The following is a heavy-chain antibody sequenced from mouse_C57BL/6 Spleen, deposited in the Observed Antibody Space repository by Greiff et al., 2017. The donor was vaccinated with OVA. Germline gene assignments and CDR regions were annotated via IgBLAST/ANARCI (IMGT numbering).Heavy chain of an antibody. V-gene: IGHV1-76*01. CDR2: IYPGSGNT. J-gene: IGHJ2*01. Sequence: QVQLQQSGAELVRPGASVKLSCKASGYTFTDYYINWVKQRPGQGLEWIARIYPGSGNTYYNEKFKGKATLTAEKSSSPAYMQLSSLTSEDSAVYFCARVGDLPYYFDYWGQGTTLTVSS. CDR3: ARVGDLPYYFDY. D-gene: IGHD5-1*01. CDR1: GYTFTDYY.